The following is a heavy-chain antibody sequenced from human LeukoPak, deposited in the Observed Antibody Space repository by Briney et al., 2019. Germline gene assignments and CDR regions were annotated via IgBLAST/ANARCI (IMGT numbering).Heavy chain of an antibody. J-gene: IGHJ4*02. Sequence: SETLSLTCAVYGGSFSGYYWSWIRQPPGKGLEWIGEINHSGSTSYNPSLKSRVTISVDTSKSQFSPKLNSVTAADTAVYYCAREYGRWQQSGGYYFDYWGQETLVTVSS. CDR3: AREYGRWQQSGGYYFDY. V-gene: IGHV4-34*01. CDR1: GGSFSGYY. CDR2: INHSGST. D-gene: IGHD3-10*01.